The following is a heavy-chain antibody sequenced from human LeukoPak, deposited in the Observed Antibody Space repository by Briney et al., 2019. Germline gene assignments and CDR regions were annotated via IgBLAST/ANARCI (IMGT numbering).Heavy chain of an antibody. CDR1: GGSISGSSYY. V-gene: IGHV4-39*01. CDR2: IYYSGST. CDR3: ARPSFYTSSSGFDP. J-gene: IGHJ5*02. D-gene: IGHD6-13*01. Sequence: SETLSLTCTVSGGSISGSSYYWGWIRQPPGKGLEWIGSIYYSGSTYYNPSLKSRVTISLDTSKNQFSLKLSSVTAADTAVYYCARPSFYTSSSGFDPWGQGTLVTVSS.